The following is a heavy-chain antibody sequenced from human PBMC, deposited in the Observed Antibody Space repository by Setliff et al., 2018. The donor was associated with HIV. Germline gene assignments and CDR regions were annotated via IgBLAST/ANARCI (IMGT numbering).Heavy chain of an antibody. CDR3: AREEDYNFWSGYDWFDP. D-gene: IGHD3-3*01. J-gene: IGHJ5*02. V-gene: IGHV4-59*01. CDR2: IYYSGST. Sequence: PSETLSLTCAVYGGSFSGYYWSWIRQPPGKGLEWIGSIYYSGSTNYNPSLKSRVTISVDTSKNQFSLKLSSVTAAGTAVYYCAREEDYNFWSGYDWFDPWGQGTLVTVSS. CDR1: GGSFSGYY.